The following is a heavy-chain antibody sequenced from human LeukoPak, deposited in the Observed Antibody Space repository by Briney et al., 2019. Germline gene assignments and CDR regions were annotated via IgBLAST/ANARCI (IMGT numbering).Heavy chain of an antibody. CDR1: GGSISSGSYY. CDR2: IYTSGST. J-gene: IGHJ6*03. Sequence: PSQTLSLTCTVSGGSISSGSYYWSWIRQPAGKGLEWIGRIYTSGSTNYNPSLKSRVTISVDTSKNQFSLKLSSVTAAGTAVYYCAREGYGVYYYYYMDVWGKGTTVTVSS. D-gene: IGHD4-17*01. CDR3: AREGYGVYYYYYMDV. V-gene: IGHV4-61*02.